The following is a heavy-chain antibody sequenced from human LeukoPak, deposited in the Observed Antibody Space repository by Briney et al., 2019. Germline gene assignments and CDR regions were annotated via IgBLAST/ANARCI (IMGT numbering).Heavy chain of an antibody. V-gene: IGHV1-8*03. D-gene: IGHD3-3*01. Sequence: GASVKVSCKASGHTFTSYDINWVRQATGQGLEWMGWMNPNSGNTGYAQKFQGRVTITRNTSISTAYMELSSLRSEDTAVYYCARAKVGNVLRFLEWLSAHYYFDYWGQGTLVTVSS. CDR1: GHTFTSYD. J-gene: IGHJ4*02. CDR3: ARAKVGNVLRFLEWLSAHYYFDY. CDR2: MNPNSGNT.